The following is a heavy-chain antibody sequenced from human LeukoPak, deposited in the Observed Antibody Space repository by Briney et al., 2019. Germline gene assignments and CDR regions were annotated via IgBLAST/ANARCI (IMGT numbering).Heavy chain of an antibody. CDR3: ARAVSSNNTGYSSGGFDY. CDR2: INNSGST. D-gene: IGHD6-19*01. J-gene: IGHJ4*02. Sequence: SQTLSLTCAVYGGSFSGYYWSWGRHPPWNGREWIWEINNSGSTNYNKSIKSRVTISADTSKKQYYLKLRSVTAADTAVYYCARAVSSNNTGYSSGGFDYWGQGTLVTVSS. V-gene: IGHV4-34*01. CDR1: GGSFSGYY.